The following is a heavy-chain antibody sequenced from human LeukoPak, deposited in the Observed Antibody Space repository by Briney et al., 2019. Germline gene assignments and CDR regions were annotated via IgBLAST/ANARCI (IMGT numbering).Heavy chain of an antibody. J-gene: IGHJ4*02. CDR2: IYSSGCT. Sequence: SETLSLTCTVSGGSISSSSYYWGWIRQPPGKGLEWIGSIYSSGCTYYNPSLKSRVTISADTSKNQFSLKLSSVTAADTAVYYCARVLSSGWYGLDYWGQGTLVTVSS. CDR1: GGSISSSSYY. V-gene: IGHV4-39*01. CDR3: ARVLSSGWYGLDY. D-gene: IGHD6-19*01.